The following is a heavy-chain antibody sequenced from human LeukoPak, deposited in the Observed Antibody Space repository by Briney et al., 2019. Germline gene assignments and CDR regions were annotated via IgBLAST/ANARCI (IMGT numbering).Heavy chain of an antibody. CDR1: GYTFTGYY. D-gene: IGHD6-13*01. V-gene: IGHV1-2*02. CDR2: INPNSGDT. J-gene: IGHJ5*02. Sequence: ASVKVSCKASGYTFTGYYMHWVRQAPGQGLESMGWINPNSGDTNYAQKFQGRVTMTRDTSISTAYMELSRLRSDDTAVYYCARDSGRQQLVRSYWFDPWGQGTLVTVSS. CDR3: ARDSGRQQLVRSYWFDP.